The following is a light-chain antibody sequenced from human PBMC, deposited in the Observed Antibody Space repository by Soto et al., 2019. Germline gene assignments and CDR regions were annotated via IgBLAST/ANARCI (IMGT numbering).Light chain of an antibody. CDR1: QSVSSN. J-gene: IGKJ4*01. V-gene: IGKV3-15*01. CDR3: QQYNNWPLT. Sequence: IVMTQSPATLSVSPGERPTLSCRASQSVSSNLAWYQQKPGQPPRLLIYGASTRATGIPARFSGSGSGTEFTLTISSLQSEDFAVYYCQQYNNWPLTFGGGTKVEIK. CDR2: GAS.